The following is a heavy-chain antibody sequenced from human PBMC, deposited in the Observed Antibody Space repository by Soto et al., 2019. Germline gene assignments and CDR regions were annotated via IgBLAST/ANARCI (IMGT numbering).Heavy chain of an antibody. CDR3: GGPDIRFCNGGSFFHGDNFDI. Sequence: EVQLVQSGAEVKKPGESLKISCKGSGYSFTTSWIAWVRQMPGQGLEWMGSIYPSDSDTRYSPSFQGQVTISADKSISIAYLQWRSLKASDNALYCCGGPDIRFCNGGSFFHGDNFDIWGRGKMVTVPS. D-gene: IGHD2-15*01. J-gene: IGHJ3*02. CDR2: IYPSDSDT. CDR1: GYSFTTSW. V-gene: IGHV5-51*01.